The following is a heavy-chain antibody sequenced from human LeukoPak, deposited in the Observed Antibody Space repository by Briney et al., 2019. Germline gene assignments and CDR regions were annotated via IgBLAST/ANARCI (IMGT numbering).Heavy chain of an antibody. V-gene: IGHV4-34*01. D-gene: IGHD6-6*01. CDR1: GGSFTGYY. CDR3: ARVEASSSSTYFFDH. Sequence: SETLSLTRAVYGGSFTGYYWSWIRQPPGKGLEWIGEINHSGSTNYNPSLKSRVIISVDTSKNQFSPKLSSVTAADTAVYYCARVEASSSSTYFFDHWAQGTLVTVSS. J-gene: IGHJ4*02. CDR2: INHSGST.